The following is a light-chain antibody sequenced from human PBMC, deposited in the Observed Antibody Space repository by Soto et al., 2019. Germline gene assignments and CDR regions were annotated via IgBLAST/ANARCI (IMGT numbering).Light chain of an antibody. CDR2: AAS. CDR1: QYISSY. J-gene: IGKJ1*01. V-gene: IGKV1-39*01. Sequence: DIQMTQSPSSLSASVGDRVTITCRASQYISSYLNWYQQKPGKAPKLLIYAASTLQSGVPSRFSGSGSGADFTLTISSLQPEDFGSYYCQQSYSIPWTFGQGTKVEIK. CDR3: QQSYSIPWT.